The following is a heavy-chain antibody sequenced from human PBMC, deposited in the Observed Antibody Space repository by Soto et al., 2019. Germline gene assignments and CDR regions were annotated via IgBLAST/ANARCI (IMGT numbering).Heavy chain of an antibody. J-gene: IGHJ5*02. CDR3: ARDLGAVPVSSLSFDH. Sequence: QVQLQESGPGLVKPSKTLSLTCTVSGGSISSGDYDGRWIRQPPGKGLEWSGYIYRSGSTYYNPSIKSRVTIAVETSKNQFSRKLTSVIAADTTIDCCARDLGAVPVSSLSFDHWGQGTLVTVSS. CDR1: GGSISSGDYD. V-gene: IGHV4-30-4*01. CDR2: IYRSGST. D-gene: IGHD6-19*01.